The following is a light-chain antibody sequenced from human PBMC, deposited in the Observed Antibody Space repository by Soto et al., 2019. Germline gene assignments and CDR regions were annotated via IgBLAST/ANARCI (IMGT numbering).Light chain of an antibody. Sequence: DIQMTQSPSSLSASVGDRVTVTCRAGQSISRYLNWYQQRPGKAPKLLIYSASSLQTGVPSRFSGRGSGTDFTLTISSLQHDDFATYYCQQSYNGPFTFGPGTKVDL. J-gene: IGKJ3*01. CDR1: QSISRY. CDR2: SAS. V-gene: IGKV1-39*01. CDR3: QQSYNGPFT.